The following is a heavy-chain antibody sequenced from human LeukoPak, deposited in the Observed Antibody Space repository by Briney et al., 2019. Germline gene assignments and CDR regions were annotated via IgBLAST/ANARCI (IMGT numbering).Heavy chain of an antibody. J-gene: IGHJ4*02. V-gene: IGHV4-61*01. CDR2: ISYSGST. CDR1: GGSVSSGSYY. D-gene: IGHD3-16*01. Sequence: SETLSLTCTVSGGSVSSGSYYWSWIRQPPGKGLEWIGYISYSGSTNYNPSLKSRVTISADTSKNQFSLKLSSVTAADTAVYYCARGGQLWPRDDYWGQETLVTVSS. CDR3: ARGGQLWPRDDY.